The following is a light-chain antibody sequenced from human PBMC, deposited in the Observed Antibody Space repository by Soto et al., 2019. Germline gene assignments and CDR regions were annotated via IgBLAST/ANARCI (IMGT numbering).Light chain of an antibody. J-gene: IGLJ2*01. Sequence: QSALTQPASVSGSPGQSISISCTGTSSDFAIHDYVSWYQQHPGKAPKLMIYDVSYRPSGISGRFSGSKSGNTASLTISGLQAEDEADYYCSSYTTNTYVVFGGGTKLTVL. CDR3: SSYTTNTYVV. CDR1: SSDFAIHDY. CDR2: DVS. V-gene: IGLV2-14*01.